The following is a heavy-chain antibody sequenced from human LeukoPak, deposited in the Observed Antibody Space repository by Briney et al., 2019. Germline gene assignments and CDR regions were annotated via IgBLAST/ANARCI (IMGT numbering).Heavy chain of an antibody. CDR1: GGTSSSYA. CDR3: ATPMGDYGGNSPLDY. CDR2: IIPIFGTA. V-gene: IGHV1-69*05. J-gene: IGHJ4*02. D-gene: IGHD4-23*01. Sequence: SVKVSCKASGGTSSSYAISWVRQAPGQGLEGMGRIIPIFGTANYAQKFQVRVTITTDESTSTAYMELSRLRSEDTAVYYCATPMGDYGGNSPLDYWGQGTLVTVSS.